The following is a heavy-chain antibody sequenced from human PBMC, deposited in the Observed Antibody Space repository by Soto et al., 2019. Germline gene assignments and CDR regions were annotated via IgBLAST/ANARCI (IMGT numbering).Heavy chain of an antibody. Sequence: EVQVLESGGGLVQPGGSLRLSCAASGLTFSNYAMSWVHQAPGKGLEWVSGISGSGESTYYADSVKGRFTISRDNSKNTLYLQMNSLRVEDTAVYFCAKALTTSWFDPWGQGTLVTVSS. CDR3: AKALTTSWFDP. V-gene: IGHV3-23*01. CDR2: ISGSGEST. D-gene: IGHD4-17*01. J-gene: IGHJ5*02. CDR1: GLTFSNYA.